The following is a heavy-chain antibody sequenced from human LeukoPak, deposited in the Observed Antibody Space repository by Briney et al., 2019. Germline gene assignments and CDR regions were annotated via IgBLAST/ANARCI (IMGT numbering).Heavy chain of an antibody. V-gene: IGHV3-23*01. CDR3: ARVKAVYDSSGYYYKLFDY. J-gene: IGHJ4*02. D-gene: IGHD3-22*01. CDR2: ISGSGGST. Sequence: GGSLRLSCAASGFTFSSYAMSWVRQAPGKGLEWVSAISGSGGSTYYADSVKGRFTISRDNSKNTLYLQMNSLRAEDTAVYYCARVKAVYDSSGYYYKLFDYWGQGTLVTVSS. CDR1: GFTFSSYA.